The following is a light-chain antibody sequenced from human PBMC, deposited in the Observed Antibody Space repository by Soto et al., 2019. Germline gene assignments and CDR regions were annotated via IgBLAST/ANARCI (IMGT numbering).Light chain of an antibody. CDR2: GDS. J-gene: IGLJ3*02. CDR3: QSYDSSLSGWL. CDR1: SSNIGAGYN. V-gene: IGLV1-40*01. Sequence: QSVLTQPPSVSGAPGPRVTLSCTGSSSNIGAGYNVHWYQQVPGTAPKLLIYGDSNRPSGVPDRFSGSKSGTSASLAITGLQAEDEADYYCQSYDSSLSGWLFGGGTKVTVL.